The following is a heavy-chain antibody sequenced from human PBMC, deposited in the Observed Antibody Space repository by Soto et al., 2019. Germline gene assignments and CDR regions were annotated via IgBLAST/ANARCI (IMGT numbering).Heavy chain of an antibody. J-gene: IGHJ4*02. D-gene: IGHD3-22*01. CDR3: AKDAYDSSGYTDY. CDR2: ISWNSGSI. CDR1: GFIFRNYA. Sequence: QSGGSLRLSCAASGFIFRNYAMHWVRQAPGKGLEWVSGISWNSGSIGYADNVKGRFTISRDNAKNSLYQQMNSLRAEDTALYYCAKDAYDSSGYTDYWGQGTLVTVSS. V-gene: IGHV3-9*01.